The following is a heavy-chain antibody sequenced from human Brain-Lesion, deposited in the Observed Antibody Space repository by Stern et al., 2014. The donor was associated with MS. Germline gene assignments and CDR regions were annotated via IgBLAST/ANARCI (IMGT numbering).Heavy chain of an antibody. D-gene: IGHD2-21*01. Sequence: QMQLVQWGAGLLKPSETLSLTCGVYGGSLSGYYWTWIRQPPGKGLEWIGGINHRGGINYNPARERGVTMSADTSKHQLSPRPGSATAADTAVYYCARDVGGAFDYWGQGTLVTVSS. CDR1: GGSLSGYY. CDR3: ARDVGGAFDY. CDR2: INHRGGI. V-gene: IGHV4-34*01. J-gene: IGHJ4*02.